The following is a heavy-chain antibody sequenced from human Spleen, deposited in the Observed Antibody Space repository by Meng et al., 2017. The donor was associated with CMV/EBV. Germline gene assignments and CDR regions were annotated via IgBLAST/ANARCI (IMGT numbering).Heavy chain of an antibody. CDR3: ARGVIGLRFTPLDY. Sequence: ASVKVSCKASGYTFTTYDFNWVRQVTGQGLEWMGWMNPNSGHTGYAQKLQGRVTMTTDTSTNTAYMELRSLRSDDTAVYYCARGVIGLRFTPLDYWGQGTLVTVSS. D-gene: IGHD3-3*01. J-gene: IGHJ4*02. CDR1: GYTFTTYD. V-gene: IGHV1-8*01. CDR2: MNPNSGHT.